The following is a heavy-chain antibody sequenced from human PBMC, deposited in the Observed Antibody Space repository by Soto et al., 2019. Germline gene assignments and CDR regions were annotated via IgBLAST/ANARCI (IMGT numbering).Heavy chain of an antibody. CDR2: IYYSGST. CDR1: GGSISSGGYY. Sequence: SETLSLTCTVSGGSISSGGYYWSWIRQHPGKGLEWIGYIYYSGSTYYNPSLKSRVTISVDTSKNQFSLKLSSVTAADTAVYYCASHSDYIVVVPAASPTSAGYYYYMDVWGKGTTVTVSS. CDR3: ASHSDYIVVVPAASPTSAGYYYYMDV. D-gene: IGHD2-2*01. J-gene: IGHJ6*03. V-gene: IGHV4-31*03.